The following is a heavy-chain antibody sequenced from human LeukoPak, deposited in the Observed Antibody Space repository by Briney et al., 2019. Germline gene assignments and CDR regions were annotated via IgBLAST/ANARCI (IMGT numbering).Heavy chain of an antibody. Sequence: GGSLRLSCAASGFTFSSHAMSWVRQAPGKGLEWDSSISSSSTYIYYADSVKGRFTISRDNAKNSLYLQMNSLRAEDTAVYYCARDRRAVAGAIIDYWAQGTLVTVSS. J-gene: IGHJ4*02. CDR2: ISSSSTYI. V-gene: IGHV3-21*01. CDR1: GFTFSSHA. CDR3: ARDRRAVAGAIIDY. D-gene: IGHD6-19*01.